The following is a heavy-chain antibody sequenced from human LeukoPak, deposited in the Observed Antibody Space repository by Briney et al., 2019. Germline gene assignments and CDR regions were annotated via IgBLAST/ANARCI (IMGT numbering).Heavy chain of an antibody. D-gene: IGHD5-12*01. CDR1: GETFSGYY. J-gene: IGHJ4*02. Sequence: SETLSLTCAVYGETFSGYYWSWIRQPPGKGLEWIGEINDSEITNNNPSLKSRVTISVDTSKNQFSLKLSSVTAADTAVYYCARERSRGYRGYGEGYYFDYWGQGTLVTVSS. CDR2: INDSEIT. CDR3: ARERSRGYRGYGEGYYFDY. V-gene: IGHV4-34*01.